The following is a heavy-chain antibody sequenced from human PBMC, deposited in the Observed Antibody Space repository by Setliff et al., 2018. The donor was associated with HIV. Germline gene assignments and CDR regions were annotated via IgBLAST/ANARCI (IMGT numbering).Heavy chain of an antibody. Sequence: GSLRLSCAASGFAFDNYCMTWVRQAPGKGLEWVSYINSYGSSTYYADSVKGRFTISRDNAKSSLYLQMNSLRAEDTAVYYCARKGDWGQGTLVTVSS. V-gene: IGHV3-48*04. CDR3: ARKGD. CDR2: INSYGSST. J-gene: IGHJ4*02. CDR1: GFAFDNYC.